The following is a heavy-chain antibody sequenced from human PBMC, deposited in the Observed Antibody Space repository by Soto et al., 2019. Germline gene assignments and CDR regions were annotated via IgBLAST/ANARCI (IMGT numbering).Heavy chain of an antibody. CDR3: ARVPCIVTTCSPLNWFDP. J-gene: IGHJ5*02. Sequence: QVQLVQSGAEVKKSGASVKVSCKASGYTFTAYYIHWMRQAPGQGLEWMGWINPSSGDTAYAQKFQGRVTMTRDTSISTAYMDLSRLTSDDTAFYFCARVPCIVTTCSPLNWFDPWGQGTLVTVSS. D-gene: IGHD2-2*01. CDR2: INPSSGDT. CDR1: GYTFTAYY. V-gene: IGHV1-2*02.